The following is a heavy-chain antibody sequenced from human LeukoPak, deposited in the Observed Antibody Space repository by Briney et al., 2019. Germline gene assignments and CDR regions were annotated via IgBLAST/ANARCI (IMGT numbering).Heavy chain of an antibody. CDR2: IRYDGSNE. J-gene: IGHJ4*02. CDR3: ASPGTTGMTRRNYFDY. V-gene: IGHV3-30*02. CDR1: GFPFSSYG. D-gene: IGHD1-1*01. Sequence: GGSLRLSCAASGFPFSSYGMHWVRQAPGKGLVWVAFIRYDGSNEYYVDSVEGRFTISGDNSKNTLYLQMNSLRAEDTAVYYCASPGTTGMTRRNYFDYWGQGILDTVSS.